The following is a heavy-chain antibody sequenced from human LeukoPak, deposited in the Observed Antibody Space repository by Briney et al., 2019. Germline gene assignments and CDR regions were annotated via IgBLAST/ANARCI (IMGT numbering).Heavy chain of an antibody. V-gene: IGHV3-9*01. Sequence: GGSLRLSCAASGFTFDDYAMHWVRQAPGKGLEWVSGISWNSGSIGYADSVKGRFTISRDNAKNSLYLQMNSLRAEDTALYYCAKGAYYDFWSGFYMDVWGKGTTVTVS. CDR3: AKGAYYDFWSGFYMDV. D-gene: IGHD3-3*01. CDR1: GFTFDDYA. CDR2: ISWNSGSI. J-gene: IGHJ6*03.